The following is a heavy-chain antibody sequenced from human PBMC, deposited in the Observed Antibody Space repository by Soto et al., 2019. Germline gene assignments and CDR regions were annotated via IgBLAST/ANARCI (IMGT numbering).Heavy chain of an antibody. CDR2: KWFFASGGNE. J-gene: IGHJ4*02. D-gene: IGHD1-26*01. CDR3: FLDPYSGPRYYLDF. Sequence: KELEWVAVKWFFASGGNEYYADSVKGRFAISRDDSKQTAYLEMKSLRAEDTAVYYCFLDPYSGPRYYLDFPGQGPQVTVSS. V-gene: IGHV3-33*01.